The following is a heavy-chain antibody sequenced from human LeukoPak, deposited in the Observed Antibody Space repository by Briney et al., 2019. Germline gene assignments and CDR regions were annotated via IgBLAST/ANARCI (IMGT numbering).Heavy chain of an antibody. Sequence: SETLSLTCTVSGGSISSSSYYWGWIRQPPGKGLEWIGYIYYSGSTYYNPSLKSRVTISVDTSKNQFSLKLSSVTAADTAVYYCARDNYYDSSAPPGIWGQGTMVTVSS. CDR2: IYYSGST. CDR3: ARDNYYDSSAPPGI. J-gene: IGHJ3*02. D-gene: IGHD3-22*01. CDR1: GGSISSSSYY. V-gene: IGHV4-31*03.